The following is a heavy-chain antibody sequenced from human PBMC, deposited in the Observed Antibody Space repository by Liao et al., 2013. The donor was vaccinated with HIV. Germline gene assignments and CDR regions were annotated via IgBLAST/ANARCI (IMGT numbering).Heavy chain of an antibody. CDR1: GGSFSGYY. Sequence: QVQLQQWGAGLLKPSETLSLTCAVYGGSFSGYYWSWIRQPPGKGLEWIGEINHSGTTNYNPSLKSRVTISVDTSKNQFSLKLSSVTAADTAVYYCARGSAIPSQLLWFGLDYWGQGTLVTVSS. J-gene: IGHJ4*02. D-gene: IGHD3-10*01. CDR3: ARGSAIPSQLLWFGLDY. V-gene: IGHV4-34*01. CDR2: INHSGTT.